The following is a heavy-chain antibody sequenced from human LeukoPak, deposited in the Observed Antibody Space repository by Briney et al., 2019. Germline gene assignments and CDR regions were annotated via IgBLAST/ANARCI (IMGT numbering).Heavy chain of an antibody. D-gene: IGHD1-1*01. V-gene: IGHV3-23*01. J-gene: IGHJ4*02. Sequence: GGSLRLSCAASGFTFSSYSMSWVRQAPGKGLEWVSSISGSGGRIDYADSVKGRFTISRDNSKNALSLQMNSLTAGDTAVYYCAKNPRLEGWIYFDSWGQGILVTVSS. CDR1: GFTFSSYS. CDR2: ISGSGGRI. CDR3: AKNPRLEGWIYFDS.